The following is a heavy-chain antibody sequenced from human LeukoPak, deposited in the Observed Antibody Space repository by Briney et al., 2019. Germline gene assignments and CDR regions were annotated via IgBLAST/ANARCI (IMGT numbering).Heavy chain of an antibody. CDR3: SKLFGGWYSSGWYGDY. CDR2: IWYDGSNK. CDR1: GFTFSSYG. Sequence: GGSLRLSCAASGFTFSSYGMHWVRQAPGKGLEWVAVIWYDGSNKYYADSVKGRFTISRDNSKNTLYLQMNSLRAEDTAVYYCSKLFGGWYSSGWYGDYWGQGTLVPVSS. D-gene: IGHD6-19*01. J-gene: IGHJ4*02. V-gene: IGHV3-33*06.